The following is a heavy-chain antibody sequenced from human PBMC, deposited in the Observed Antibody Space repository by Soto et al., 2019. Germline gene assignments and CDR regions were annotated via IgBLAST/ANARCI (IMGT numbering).Heavy chain of an antibody. D-gene: IGHD5-18*01. Sequence: QVQLVQSGAEVKKPGASVKVSCKASGYTFTSYDVSWVLQAPGQGLEWMGWISAYNGNTKYAQKLQGRVTITTDTSTSTAYMELRSLRSDDTAVYYCARDLSYGLCDYWGQGTLGTVSS. J-gene: IGHJ4*02. CDR1: GYTFTSYD. V-gene: IGHV1-18*01. CDR2: ISAYNGNT. CDR3: ARDLSYGLCDY.